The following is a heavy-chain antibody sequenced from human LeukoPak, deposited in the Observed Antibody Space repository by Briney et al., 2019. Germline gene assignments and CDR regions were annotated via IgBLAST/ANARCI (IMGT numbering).Heavy chain of an antibody. D-gene: IGHD1-26*01. CDR1: GYTFSSYS. Sequence: GGSLRLSCAASGYTFSSYSMNWVRQAPGKGLEWVSSISSSSSYIYYADSVKGRFTISRGNAKNSLYLQMNSLRAEDTAVYYCAREWGSYSRGGDYWGQGTLVTVSS. CDR2: ISSSSSYI. V-gene: IGHV3-21*01. CDR3: AREWGSYSRGGDY. J-gene: IGHJ4*02.